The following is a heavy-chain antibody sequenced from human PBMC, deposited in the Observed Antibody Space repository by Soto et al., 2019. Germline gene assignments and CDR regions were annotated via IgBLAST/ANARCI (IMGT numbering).Heavy chain of an antibody. CDR2: IYHSGTT. CDR1: GDSISSGYY. Sequence: SETLSLTCSVSGDSISSGYYWAWIRQPPGKGLEWIGSIYHSGTTYYNPSLKSRVTISVDTSKNQFSLKLSSVTAADTAVYYCARGSVDTVDSCGFSDDWCQGTPLT. J-gene: IGHJ4*02. V-gene: IGHV4-38-2*02. CDR3: ARGSVDTVDSCGFSDD. D-gene: IGHD3-22*01.